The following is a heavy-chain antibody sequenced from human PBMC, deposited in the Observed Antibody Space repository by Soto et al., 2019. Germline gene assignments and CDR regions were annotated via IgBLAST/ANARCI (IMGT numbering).Heavy chain of an antibody. CDR1: GYTFTGYA. Sequence: ASVKVSCKGSGYTFTGYAMHWVRQAPGQWLEWMGWINAGNGNTKYSQKFQGRITVTSDTSINTVHMELSSLRSEDTAVYYCARRAETNGWNGFGADKYYFDFWGQGTLVTVSS. V-gene: IGHV1-3*01. CDR2: INAGNGNT. J-gene: IGHJ4*02. CDR3: ARRAETNGWNGFGADKYYFDF. D-gene: IGHD1-1*01.